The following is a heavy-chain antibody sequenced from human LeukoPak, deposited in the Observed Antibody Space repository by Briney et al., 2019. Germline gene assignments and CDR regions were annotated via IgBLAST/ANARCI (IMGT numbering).Heavy chain of an antibody. Sequence: SQTLSLTCTVSGDSIRSGGHFWSWIRQHPEKGLVWIVYIYYSGTTKYNPSLKSRLTISVDTSTNQFSLKLTSVAAADTAVYYCAREIITEGDCFDPWGQGILVTVSS. V-gene: IGHV4-31*03. J-gene: IGHJ5*02. CDR3: AREIITEGDCFDP. CDR2: IYYSGTT. CDR1: GDSIRSGGHF. D-gene: IGHD3-10*01.